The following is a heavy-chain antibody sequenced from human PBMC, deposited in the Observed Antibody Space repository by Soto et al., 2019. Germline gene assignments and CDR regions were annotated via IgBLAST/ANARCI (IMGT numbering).Heavy chain of an antibody. V-gene: IGHV4-34*01. D-gene: IGHD3-22*01. CDR1: GGSFSGYY. CDR3: ARASLQYYYDSSGYQDY. CDR2: INHSGST. Sequence: SETLSLTCAVYGGSFSGYYWSWIRQPPGKGLEWIGEINHSGSTNYNPSLKSRVTISVDTSKNQFSLKLSSVTAADTAVYYCARASLQYYYDSSGYQDYWGQGTLVTVSS. J-gene: IGHJ4*02.